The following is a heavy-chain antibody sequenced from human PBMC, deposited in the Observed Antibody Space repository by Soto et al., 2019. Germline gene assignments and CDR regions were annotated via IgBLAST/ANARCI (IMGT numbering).Heavy chain of an antibody. CDR3: ARGLGYCSGGSCSYYFDY. Sequence: SETLSLTCTVSGGSISSYYWSWIRQPPGKGLEWIGYIYYSGSTNYNPPLKSRVTISVDTSKNQFSLKLSSVTAADTAVYYCARGLGYCSGGSCSYYFDYWGQGTLVTVSS. J-gene: IGHJ4*02. D-gene: IGHD2-15*01. V-gene: IGHV4-59*01. CDR2: IYYSGST. CDR1: GGSISSYY.